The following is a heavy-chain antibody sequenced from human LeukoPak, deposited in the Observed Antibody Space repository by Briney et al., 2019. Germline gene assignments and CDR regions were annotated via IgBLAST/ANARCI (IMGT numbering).Heavy chain of an antibody. CDR2: IYTCGST. J-gene: IGHJ5*02. CDR3: ARYRYCSSTSCYAGGFDP. V-gene: IGHV4-61*02. CDR1: GGSISSGSYY. Sequence: SQTLSLTCTVSGGSISSGSYYWSWIRQPAGKGLEWIGRIYTCGSTNYNPSLKSRVTISVDTSKNQFSLKLSSVTAADTAVYYCARYRYCSSTSCYAGGFDPWGQGTLVTVSS. D-gene: IGHD2-2*01.